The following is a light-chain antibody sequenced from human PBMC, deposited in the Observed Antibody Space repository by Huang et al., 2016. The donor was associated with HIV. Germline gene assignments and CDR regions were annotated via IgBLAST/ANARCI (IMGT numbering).Light chain of an antibody. V-gene: IGKV3-15*01. CDR3: QHYRVWPPVYT. CDR1: QTVSSN. Sequence: EIVMTQSPATLSVSPGERATLSCRASQTVSSNLAWYQQKPGHAPRLLIYAASPRATDSPARFSGSGSGTEFTLTISSLQSEDVAVYYCQHYRVWPPVYTFGQGTKLEIK. J-gene: IGKJ2*01. CDR2: AAS.